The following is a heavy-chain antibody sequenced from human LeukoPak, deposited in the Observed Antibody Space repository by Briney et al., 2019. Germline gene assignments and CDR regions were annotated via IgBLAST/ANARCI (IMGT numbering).Heavy chain of an antibody. CDR1: GYTFTSYY. J-gene: IGHJ4*02. CDR2: INPSGGST. Sequence: GASVKVSCKASGYTFTSYYMHWVRQAPGQGLEWMGIINPSGGSTSYAQKFQGRVTMTTDTSTSTAYMGLRSLRSDDTAVYYCARDLPYGSGSYLFDYWGQGTLVTVSS. V-gene: IGHV1-46*01. CDR3: ARDLPYGSGSYLFDY. D-gene: IGHD3-10*01.